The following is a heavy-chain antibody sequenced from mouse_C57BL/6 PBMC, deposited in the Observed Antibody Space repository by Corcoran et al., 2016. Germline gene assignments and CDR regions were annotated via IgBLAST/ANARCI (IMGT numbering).Heavy chain of an antibody. CDR2: INPNNGGT. Sequence: EVQLQQSGPELVKPGASVKIPCKASGYTFTDYNMDWVKQSHGKSLEWIGDINPNNGGTIYNQKFKGTATLTVDKSSSTAYMELRSLTSEDTAVYYCARLDYYGSSYYYWGQGTTLTVSS. CDR3: ARLDYYGSSYYY. J-gene: IGHJ2*01. V-gene: IGHV1-18*01. CDR1: GYTFTDYN. D-gene: IGHD1-1*01.